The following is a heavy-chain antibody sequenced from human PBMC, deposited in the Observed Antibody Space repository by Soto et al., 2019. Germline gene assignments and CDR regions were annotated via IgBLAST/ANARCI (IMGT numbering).Heavy chain of an antibody. CDR3: ARDADYAFEYYYYGMDV. D-gene: IGHD4-17*01. Sequence: VGSLRLSCAASGFTFSSYAMHWVRQAPGKGLEWVAVISYDGSNKYYADSVKGRFTISRDNSKNTLYLQMNSLRAEDTAVYYCARDADYAFEYYYYGMDVWGQGTTVTVSS. CDR1: GFTFSSYA. J-gene: IGHJ6*02. CDR2: ISYDGSNK. V-gene: IGHV3-30-3*01.